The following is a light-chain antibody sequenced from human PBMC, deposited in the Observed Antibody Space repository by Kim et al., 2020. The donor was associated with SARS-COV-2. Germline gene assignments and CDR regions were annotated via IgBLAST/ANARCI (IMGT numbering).Light chain of an antibody. V-gene: IGLV6-57*03. J-gene: IGLJ3*02. CDR1: SGSIASNY. Sequence: GKTVTSSCTRSSGSIASNYVQWYQQRPGSGPTTVIYEDNKRPSGVPDRFSGSIDGSSNSASLTISGLKTEDEADYYCQSYDSSTWVFGGGTQLTVL. CDR3: QSYDSSTWV. CDR2: EDN.